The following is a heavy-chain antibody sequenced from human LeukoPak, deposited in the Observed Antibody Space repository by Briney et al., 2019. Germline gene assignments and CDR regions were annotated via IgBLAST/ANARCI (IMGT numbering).Heavy chain of an antibody. V-gene: IGHV3-7*02. CDR2: IKQDGSQK. D-gene: IGHD2-21*02. CDR3: APRPRDYYFDY. J-gene: IGHJ4*02. Sequence: PGGSLRLSCAASGVTFSRYWMSWVGQPPGIGLEWVANIKQDGSQKYYVDSVKGRFTISRDNAKNSLYLQMNSLRAEDTAVYYCAPRPRDYYFDYWGQGTLVTVSS. CDR1: GVTFSRYW.